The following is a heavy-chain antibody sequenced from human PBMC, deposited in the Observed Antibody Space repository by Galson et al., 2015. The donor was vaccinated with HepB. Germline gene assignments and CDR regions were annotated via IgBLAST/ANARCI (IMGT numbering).Heavy chain of an antibody. J-gene: IGHJ4*02. D-gene: IGHD4-11*01. CDR3: ARTLTSGVFDY. V-gene: IGHV3-66*01. CDR1: GFIVSSKY. Sequence: SLRLSCAASGFIVSSKYMSWVRQAPGQGLEWVAVLYTDQTPYYADSLKGRFTISRSDSNNTVFLQMSSLGADDTAVYYCARTLTSGVFDYWGQGTLVTVSS. CDR2: LYTDQTP.